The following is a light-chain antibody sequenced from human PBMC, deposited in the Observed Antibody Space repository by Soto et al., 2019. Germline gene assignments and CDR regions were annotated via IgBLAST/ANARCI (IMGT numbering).Light chain of an antibody. CDR3: HQYGTAPLT. CDR1: QSLSSTY. CDR2: GAS. Sequence: EIVLTQSPGTLSLSPGERATLFCRASQSLSSTYLAWYQQRPGQAPRLLIFGASNRATGIPDRFRGSGSGTDFTLTISSLEPGDFAVYYCHQYGTAPLTFGHGTKVYIK. V-gene: IGKV3-20*01. J-gene: IGKJ3*01.